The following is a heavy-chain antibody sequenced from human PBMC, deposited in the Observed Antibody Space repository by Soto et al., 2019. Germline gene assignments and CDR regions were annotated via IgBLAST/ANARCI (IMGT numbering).Heavy chain of an antibody. Sequence: PGGSLRLSCAASGFTFSSYWMHWVRQAPGKGLVWASRINTDGSSTTYADSVKGRFTISRDNAKNTVYLQMNNLRVEDTAVYYCVRILGPTWGQGTLVTVSS. CDR3: VRILGPT. J-gene: IGHJ5*02. CDR1: GFTFSSYW. CDR2: INTDGSST. V-gene: IGHV3-74*01.